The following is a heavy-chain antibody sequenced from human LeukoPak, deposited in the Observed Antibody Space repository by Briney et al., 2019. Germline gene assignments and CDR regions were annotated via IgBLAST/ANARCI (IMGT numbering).Heavy chain of an antibody. CDR3: ARDQETIGGDGYNY. D-gene: IGHD5-24*01. CDR1: GGTFSSYA. CDR2: IIPIFGTA. V-gene: IGHV1-69*13. J-gene: IGHJ4*02. Sequence: SVKVSCKPSGGTFSSYAISWVRQAPGQGLEWMGGIIPIFGTANYAQKFQGRVTITADESTSTAYMELSSLRSEDTAVYYCARDQETIGGDGYNYWGQGTLVTVSS.